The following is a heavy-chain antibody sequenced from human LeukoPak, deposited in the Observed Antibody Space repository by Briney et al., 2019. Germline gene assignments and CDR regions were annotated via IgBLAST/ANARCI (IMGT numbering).Heavy chain of an antibody. J-gene: IGHJ4*02. CDR3: AKGGIVGTTQPYFDY. CDR1: GFTFSNYW. Sequence: GGSLRLSCAASGFTFSNYWMHWVRQAPGKGLVWVSRISSDGSSTNYADSVKGRFTISRGNAKNTLYLQMNSLRAEDTAVYYCAKGGIVGTTQPYFDYWGQGTLVTVSS. D-gene: IGHD1-26*01. V-gene: IGHV3-74*01. CDR2: ISSDGSST.